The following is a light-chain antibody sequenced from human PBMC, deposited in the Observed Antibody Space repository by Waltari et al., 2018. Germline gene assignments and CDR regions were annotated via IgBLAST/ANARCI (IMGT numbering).Light chain of an antibody. CDR3: QMYVRLPAT. CDR2: DAS. J-gene: IGKJ1*01. V-gene: IGKV3-20*01. Sequence: EIVLTQSPGTLSLSPGERATLSCRASQSVGRSLAWYQQKHGQAPRLLIYDASTRATGIPDRFSGGGSGTDFSITISRLEPEDFAVYYCQMYVRLPATFGQGTKVEI. CDR1: QSVGRS.